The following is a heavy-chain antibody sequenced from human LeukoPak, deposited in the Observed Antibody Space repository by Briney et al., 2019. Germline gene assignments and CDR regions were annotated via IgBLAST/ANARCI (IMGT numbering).Heavy chain of an antibody. CDR3: ARAQGYGDYVPFGY. V-gene: IGHV1-69*05. D-gene: IGHD4-17*01. CDR1: GGTFSSYA. Sequence: SVKVSCKASGGTFSSYAISWVRQAPGQGLEWMGGIIPIFGTANYAQKFQGRVTITTDESTSTAYMGLSSLRSEDTAVYYCARAQGYGDYVPFGYWGQGTLVTVSS. J-gene: IGHJ4*02. CDR2: IIPIFGTA.